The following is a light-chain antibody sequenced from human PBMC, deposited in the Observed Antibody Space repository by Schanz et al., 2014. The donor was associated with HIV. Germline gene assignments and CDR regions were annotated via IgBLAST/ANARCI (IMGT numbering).Light chain of an antibody. J-gene: IGKJ5*01. V-gene: IGKV1-9*01. CDR3: QQSFTTPSIT. CDR1: QGISSY. Sequence: IQLTQSPSSLSASVGDRVTITCRASQGISSYLAWYQQKPGKAPKVLIYAASTLQSGVPSRFSGSGSGTDFTLTITNLQPEDFALYFCQQSFTTPSITFGQGTRLEIK. CDR2: AAS.